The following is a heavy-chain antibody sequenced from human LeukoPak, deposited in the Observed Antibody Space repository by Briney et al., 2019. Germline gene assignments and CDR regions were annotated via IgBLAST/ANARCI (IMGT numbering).Heavy chain of an antibody. J-gene: IGHJ4*02. CDR2: IKQDGSEK. CDR3: ARVWEMATIFD. CDR1: GFTFSSCW. D-gene: IGHD5-12*01. V-gene: IGHV3-7*01. Sequence: GGSLRLSCAASGFTFSSCWMSWVRQAPGKGLEWVANIKQDGSEKYYVDSVKGRFTISRDNAKNSLYLQMNSLRAEDTAVYYCARVWEMATIFDWGQGTLVTVSS.